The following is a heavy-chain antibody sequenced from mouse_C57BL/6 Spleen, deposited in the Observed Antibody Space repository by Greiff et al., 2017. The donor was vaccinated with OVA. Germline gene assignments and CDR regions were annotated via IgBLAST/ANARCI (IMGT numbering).Heavy chain of an antibody. CDR2: IYPGNSDT. D-gene: IGHD1-1*01. V-gene: IGHV1-5*01. CDR1: GYTFTSYW. J-gene: IGHJ1*03. CDR3: TRYYCGSSPYWYFDV. Sequence: EVQLQQSGTVLARPGASVKMSCKTSGYTFTSYWMHWVKQRPGQGLEWIGAIYPGNSDTSYNQKFKGKAKLPAVTSVSTAYMELSSLTNEDSAVYCCTRYYCGSSPYWYFDVWGTGTTVTVSS.